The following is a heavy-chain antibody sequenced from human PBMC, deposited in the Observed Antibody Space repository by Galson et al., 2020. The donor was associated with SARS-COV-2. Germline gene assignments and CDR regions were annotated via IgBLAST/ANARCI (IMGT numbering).Heavy chain of an antibody. CDR2: SYSEGSST. Sequence: ALQGESLKISCAVSGFTFSNHWMHWVRQAPGKGLVWVSRSYSEGSSTSYADSVKGRFTISGDNAKNTLYLQMNSLRAEDTAVYYCARGDMGDDYFDYWGQGTLVTVSS. CDR3: ARGDMGDDYFDY. J-gene: IGHJ4*02. CDR1: GFTFSNHW. D-gene: IGHD3-16*01. V-gene: IGHV3-74*01.